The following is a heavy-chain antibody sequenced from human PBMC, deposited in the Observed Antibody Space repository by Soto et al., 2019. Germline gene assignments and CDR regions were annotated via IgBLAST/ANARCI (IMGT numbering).Heavy chain of an antibody. J-gene: IGHJ6*03. CDR1: GFTFSSYA. D-gene: IGHD3-3*01. Sequence: EVQLLESGGGLVQPGGSLRLSCAASGFTFSSYAMSWVRQAPGKGLEWVSAISGSGGSTYYADSVKGRFTISRHNSKNTLYLQMNSLRAEDTAVYYCAKYAIFGVVRYYYYMDVWGKGTTVTVSS. CDR2: ISGSGGST. CDR3: AKYAIFGVVRYYYYMDV. V-gene: IGHV3-23*01.